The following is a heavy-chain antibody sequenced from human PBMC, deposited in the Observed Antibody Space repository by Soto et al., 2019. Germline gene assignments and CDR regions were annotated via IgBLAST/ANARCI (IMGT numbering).Heavy chain of an antibody. D-gene: IGHD1-26*01. CDR3: TRALSGSYDS. J-gene: IGHJ5*01. V-gene: IGHV6-1*01. CDR1: EDSVSSKSAT. CDR2: TYYRSKWST. Sequence: SETLSLTCAISEDSVSSKSATWNWIRQSPSRGLEWLGRTYYRSKWSTDYAVSVNNRITINPDTSKNQLSLQLNSVTPEDTAMYYCTRALSGSYDSWGQGTLVTVSS.